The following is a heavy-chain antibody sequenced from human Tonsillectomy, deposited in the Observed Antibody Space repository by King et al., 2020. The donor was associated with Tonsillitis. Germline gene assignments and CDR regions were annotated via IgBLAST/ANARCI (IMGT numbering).Heavy chain of an antibody. CDR2: ISSSSSYI. Sequence: VQLVESGGGLVKPGGSLRLSCAASGFTFSSYSMNWVRQAPGKGLEWVSSISSSSSYIYYADSLNGRFTISRDNAKNSLYLQINSLRAEDTAVYYCARAQGGETAMPYDYWGQGNLVTVSS. V-gene: IGHV3-21*01. D-gene: IGHD5-18*01. CDR1: GFTFSSYS. CDR3: ARAQGGETAMPYDY. J-gene: IGHJ4*02.